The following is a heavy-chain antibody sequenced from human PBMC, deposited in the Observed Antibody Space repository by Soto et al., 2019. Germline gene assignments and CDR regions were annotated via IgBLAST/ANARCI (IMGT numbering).Heavy chain of an antibody. CDR2: ISYDGSNK. D-gene: IGHD6-19*01. CDR1: GFTFSSYA. Sequence: QVQLVESGGGVVQPGRSLRLSCAASGFTFSSYAMHWVRQAPGKGLEWVAVISYDGSNKYYADSVKGRFTISRDNSKNTLYLQMNSLRAEDTAVYYCARKSSGPALNWGQGTLVTVSS. CDR3: ARKSSGPALN. J-gene: IGHJ4*02. V-gene: IGHV3-30-3*01.